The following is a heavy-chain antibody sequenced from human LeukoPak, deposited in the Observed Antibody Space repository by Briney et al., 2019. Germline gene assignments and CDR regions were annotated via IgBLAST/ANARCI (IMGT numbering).Heavy chain of an antibody. Sequence: GGSLRLSCAASGFTFTNYAMTWVRQAPGNWLEWVSTIGASGLTTYYADSVKGRFTVSRDNSKNTLYLQMNSLRAEDTAVFYCARGTANLDYWGQGTLVTVSS. D-gene: IGHD1/OR15-1a*01. V-gene: IGHV3-23*01. J-gene: IGHJ4*02. CDR1: GFTFTNYA. CDR3: ARGTANLDY. CDR2: IGASGLTT.